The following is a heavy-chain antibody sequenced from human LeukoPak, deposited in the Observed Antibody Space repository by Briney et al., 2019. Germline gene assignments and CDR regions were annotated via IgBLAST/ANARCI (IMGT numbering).Heavy chain of an antibody. J-gene: IGHJ5*02. CDR3: ARRGKFDP. V-gene: IGHV4-34*01. CDR2: INHSGST. Sequence: SETLSLTCAAYGGSFSGYYWSWIRQPPGKGLEWIGEINHSGSTNYNPSLKSRVTISVDTSKNQFSLKLSSVTAADTAVYYCARRGKFDPWGQGTLVTVSS. CDR1: GGSFSGYY.